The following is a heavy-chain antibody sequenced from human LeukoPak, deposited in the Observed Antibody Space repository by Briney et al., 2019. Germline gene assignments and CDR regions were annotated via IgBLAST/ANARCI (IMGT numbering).Heavy chain of an antibody. CDR2: INHSGST. D-gene: IGHD2-15*01. V-gene: IGHV4-34*01. J-gene: IGHJ3*02. Sequence: KASETLSLTCAVYGGSFSGYYWSWIRQPPGKGLEWLGEINHSGSTNYNPSLKSRVTISVDTSKNQFSLKLSSVTAADTAVYYCARGRVTLLGVHAFDIWGQGTMVTVSS. CDR1: GGSFSGYY. CDR3: ARGRVTLLGVHAFDI.